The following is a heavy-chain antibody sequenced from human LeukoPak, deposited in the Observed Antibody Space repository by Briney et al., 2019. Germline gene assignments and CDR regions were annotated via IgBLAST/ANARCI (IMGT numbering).Heavy chain of an antibody. D-gene: IGHD1-26*01. CDR1: GYTFSSYG. J-gene: IGHJ6*03. Sequence: ASVKVSCKASGYTFSSYGISWVRDAPGQGLEWMGWISAYNGNTNYAQKLQGRVTMTRDTSISTAYMELSRLTSDDSAVYYCARDLESPGELKYYYYMDVWGNGTTVTVSS. CDR2: ISAYNGNT. CDR3: ARDLESPGELKYYYYMDV. V-gene: IGHV1-18*01.